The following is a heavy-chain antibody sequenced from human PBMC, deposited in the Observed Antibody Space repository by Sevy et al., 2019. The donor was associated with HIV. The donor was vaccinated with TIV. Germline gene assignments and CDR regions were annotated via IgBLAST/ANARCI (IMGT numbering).Heavy chain of an antibody. CDR2: IYYSGRT. CDR1: GGSISSGGYY. CDR3: ARDRIDSSGTEGNFDY. D-gene: IGHD1-7*01. J-gene: IGHJ4*02. Sequence: SETLSLTCTVSGGSISSGGYYWSWIRQHPGKGLEWIGYIYYSGRTYYNPSLKSRVTISVDTSKNQFSLKLSSVTAADTAVYYCARDRIDSSGTEGNFDYWGQGTLVTVSS. V-gene: IGHV4-31*03.